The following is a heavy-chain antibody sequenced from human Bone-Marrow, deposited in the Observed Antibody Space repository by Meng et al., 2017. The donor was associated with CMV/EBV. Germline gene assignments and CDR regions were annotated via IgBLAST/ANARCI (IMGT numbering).Heavy chain of an antibody. Sequence: GGSLRLSCAASGFTFSTYAMNWVRQAPGKGLEWIAHIRSSSDTIYYADSVKGRFTISRDNAKNSLYLQMNSLRAEDTAVYYCARFKGSSATRDYWGQGMLVTVSS. V-gene: IGHV3-48*04. D-gene: IGHD6-6*01. CDR2: IRSSSDTI. J-gene: IGHJ4*02. CDR3: ARFKGSSATRDY. CDR1: GFTFSTYA.